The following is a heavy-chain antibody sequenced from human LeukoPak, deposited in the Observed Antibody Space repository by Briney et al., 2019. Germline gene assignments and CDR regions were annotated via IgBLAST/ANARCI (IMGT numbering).Heavy chain of an antibody. V-gene: IGHV5-51*01. CDR2: IYPGDSDT. J-gene: IGHJ6*03. CDR1: GYSFTSYW. Sequence: GESLKISCKGSGYSFTSYWIGWVRQMPGKGLEWMGIIYPGDSDTRYSPSFQGQVTISADKSISTAYLQWSSLKASDTAIYYCARHVRQYSSGPDGVYYYYYMDVWGKGTTVTVSS. CDR3: ARHVRQYSSGPDGVYYYYYMDV. D-gene: IGHD6-19*01.